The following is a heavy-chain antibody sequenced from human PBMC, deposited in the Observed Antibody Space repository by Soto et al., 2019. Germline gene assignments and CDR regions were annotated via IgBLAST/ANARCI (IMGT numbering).Heavy chain of an antibody. CDR1: VDSFINHY. D-gene: IGHD3-22*01. CDR2: IFHSGIT. Sequence: SETLSLTCTISVDSFINHYWTWIRQSPGKGLEWIGYIFHSGITDYNPSVKSRVTISIDKSRNLFSLNLTSVTAADTAVYYCARDRYFYDSRGYYRTLDSWGQGTLVTVSS. CDR3: ARDRYFYDSRGYYRTLDS. J-gene: IGHJ5*01. V-gene: IGHV4-59*11.